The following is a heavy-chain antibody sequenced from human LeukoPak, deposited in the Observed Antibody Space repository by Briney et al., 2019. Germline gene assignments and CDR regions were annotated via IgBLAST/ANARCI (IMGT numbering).Heavy chain of an antibody. Sequence: GGSLRLSCAASGFTFSSYSMNWVRQAPGKGLEWVSSISSSSSYIYYADSVRGRFTISRDNAKNSLYLQMNSLRAEDTAVYYCARDGMVRGVIKYYGMDVWGKGTTVTVSS. CDR1: GFTFSSYS. J-gene: IGHJ6*04. CDR3: ARDGMVRGVIKYYGMDV. CDR2: ISSSSSYI. D-gene: IGHD3-10*01. V-gene: IGHV3-21*01.